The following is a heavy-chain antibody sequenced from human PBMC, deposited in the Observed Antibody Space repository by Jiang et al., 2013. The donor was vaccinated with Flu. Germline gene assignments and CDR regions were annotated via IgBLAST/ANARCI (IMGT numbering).Heavy chain of an antibody. V-gene: IGHV1-3*01. CDR3: ARDKEWLDSYFDY. Sequence: SGAEVKKPGASVKVSCKASGYTFTSYAMHWVRQAPGQRLEWMGWINAGNGNTKYSQKFQGRVTITRDTSASTAYMELSSLRSEDTAVYYCARDKEWLDSYFDYWGQGTLVTVSS. CDR2: INAGNGNT. CDR1: GYTFTSYA. J-gene: IGHJ4*02. D-gene: IGHD6-19*01.